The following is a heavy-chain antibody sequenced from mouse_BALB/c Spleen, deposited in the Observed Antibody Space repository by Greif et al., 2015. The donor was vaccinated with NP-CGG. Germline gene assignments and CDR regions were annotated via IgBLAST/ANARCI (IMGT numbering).Heavy chain of an antibody. J-gene: IGHJ2*01. CDR1: GFTFSDYY. CDR2: ISDGGSYT. D-gene: IGHD1-1*01. V-gene: IGHV5-4*02. CDR3: ARGGNYYGSSYYFDY. Sequence: EVMLVESGGGLVKPGGSLKLSCAASGFTFSDYYMYWVRQTPEKRLEWVATISDGGSYTYYPDSVKGRFTISRDNAKNNLYLQMSSLKSEDTAMYYCARGGNYYGSSYYFDYWGQGTTLTVSS.